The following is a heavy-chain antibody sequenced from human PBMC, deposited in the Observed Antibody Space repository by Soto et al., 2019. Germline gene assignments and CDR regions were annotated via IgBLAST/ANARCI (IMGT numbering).Heavy chain of an antibody. CDR3: AKERDSSGWYDY. CDR1: GFTFSSYG. J-gene: IGHJ4*02. V-gene: IGHV3-30*18. Sequence: QVQLVESGGGVVQPGRSLRLSCAASGFTFSSYGMHWVRQAPGKGLEWVAVISYDGSNKYYADSVKGRFTISRDNSKNTLYLQTNSLRAEDTAVYYCAKERDSSGWYDYWGQGTLVTVSS. D-gene: IGHD6-19*01. CDR2: ISYDGSNK.